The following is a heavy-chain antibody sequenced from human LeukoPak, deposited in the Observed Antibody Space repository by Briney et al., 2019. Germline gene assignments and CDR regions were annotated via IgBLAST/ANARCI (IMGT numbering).Heavy chain of an antibody. V-gene: IGHV3-30*02. CDR1: GFTFSSYG. D-gene: IGHD1-26*01. J-gene: IGHJ4*02. Sequence: GGSLRLSCAASGFTFSSYGMHWARQAAGKGLEWVAFIRYDGSNKYYADSVKGRFTISRDNAKNSLYLQMNSLRAEDTAVYYCAKDLRGATYGNYFDYWGQGTLVTVSS. CDR3: AKDLRGATYGNYFDY. CDR2: IRYDGSNK.